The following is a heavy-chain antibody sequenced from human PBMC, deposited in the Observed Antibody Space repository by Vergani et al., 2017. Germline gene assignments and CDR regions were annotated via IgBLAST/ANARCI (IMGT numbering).Heavy chain of an antibody. V-gene: IGHV4-31*03. D-gene: IGHD3/OR15-3a*01. CDR3: ARMGGYEEGYGFRIGYFDS. Sequence: QVQLQESGPGLVKPSQTLSLTCSVSGDSISSGVYYWNWIRQHPGKGLEWIGYIYSTGSTHHNPSLRRRINMSVDTSKNQFSLKLNSVTAADTAMYYCARMGGYEEGYGFRIGYFDSWGPGILVTVSS. CDR2: IYSTGST. CDR1: GDSISSGVYY. J-gene: IGHJ4*02.